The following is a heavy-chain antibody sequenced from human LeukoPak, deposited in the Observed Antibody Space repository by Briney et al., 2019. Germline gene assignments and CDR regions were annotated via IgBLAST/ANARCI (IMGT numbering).Heavy chain of an antibody. Sequence: ASVKVSCKASGGTFSSYVISWVRQAPGQGLEWMGRIIPILGAPNYAQKFQGRVTITADESTGTAYMGLRSLRSEDTAVYYCARGALTPGPIAVETTHFDYWGQGTPVAVSS. D-gene: IGHD6-19*01. CDR3: ARGALTPGPIAVETTHFDY. CDR2: IIPILGAP. CDR1: GGTFSSYV. V-gene: IGHV1-69*13. J-gene: IGHJ4*02.